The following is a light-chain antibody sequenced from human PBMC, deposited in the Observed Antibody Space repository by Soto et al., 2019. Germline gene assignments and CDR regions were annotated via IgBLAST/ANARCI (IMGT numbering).Light chain of an antibody. CDR1: SSDVGDYNY. J-gene: IGLJ1*01. V-gene: IGLV2-14*01. Sequence: QSVLTQPASISGSPGQSITISCTGTSSDVGDYNYVSWYQHHPGKAPKVMIYEVTNRPSGVSNRFSGSKSGNTASLTISGLQAEDEADYYCSFYTSTYTFVFGTGTKVTVL. CDR2: EVT. CDR3: SFYTSTYTFV.